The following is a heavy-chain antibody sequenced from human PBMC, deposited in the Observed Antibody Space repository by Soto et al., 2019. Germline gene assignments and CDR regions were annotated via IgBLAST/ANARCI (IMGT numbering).Heavy chain of an antibody. CDR3: TRHAIIPKLQYGMDV. CDR2: IFYAGNT. Sequence: SETLSLTCTVSGGSVSGYYWSWIRQSPGKGLEWLGYIFYAGNTLYNPSVQSRVTISVDMSKNQFSLKLRSVTAADTAVYYCTRHAIIPKLQYGMDVWGQGTTVTVSS. CDR1: GGSVSGYY. J-gene: IGHJ6*02. V-gene: IGHV4-59*02. D-gene: IGHD2-2*02.